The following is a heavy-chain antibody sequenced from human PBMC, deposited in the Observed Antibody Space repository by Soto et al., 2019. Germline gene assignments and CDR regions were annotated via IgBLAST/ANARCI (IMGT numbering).Heavy chain of an antibody. CDR1: GFTFSSYA. CDR2: ISGSGGST. Sequence: GGSLRLSCAASGFTFSSYAMSWVRQAPGKGLEWVSAISGSGGSTYYADSVKGRFTISRDNSKNTLYLQMNSLRAEDTAVYYCAKGEGPINTIFGVVILSDYWGQGTLVTVSS. D-gene: IGHD3-3*01. CDR3: AKGEGPINTIFGVVILSDY. J-gene: IGHJ4*02. V-gene: IGHV3-23*01.